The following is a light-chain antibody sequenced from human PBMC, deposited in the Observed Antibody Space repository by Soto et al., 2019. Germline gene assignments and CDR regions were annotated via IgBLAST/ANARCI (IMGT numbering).Light chain of an antibody. J-gene: IGKJ1*01. Sequence: IQMTQTPSSLSASVGDRVTITYQASQNINNYLNWYQQKPGKAPKVLIYGASNLRSGVPSRFSGTGAGTDFTLTISSLQPEDFATYYCLQDYSYPWTFGQGTKVDI. CDR3: LQDYSYPWT. CDR2: GAS. CDR1: QNINNY. V-gene: IGKV1-6*01.